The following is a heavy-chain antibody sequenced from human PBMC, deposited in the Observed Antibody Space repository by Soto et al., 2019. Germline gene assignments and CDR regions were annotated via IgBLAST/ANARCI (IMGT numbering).Heavy chain of an antibody. CDR2: IYYSGST. CDR3: AREVYGDYVDY. CDR1: GGSISSYY. V-gene: IGHV4-59*01. Sequence: SETLSLTCTVSGGSISSYYWSWIRQPPGKGLEWIGYIYYSGSTNYNPSLKSRVTISVDTSKNQFSLKLSSVTAADTAVYYCAREVYGDYVDYWGQGTLVTVSS. J-gene: IGHJ4*02. D-gene: IGHD4-17*01.